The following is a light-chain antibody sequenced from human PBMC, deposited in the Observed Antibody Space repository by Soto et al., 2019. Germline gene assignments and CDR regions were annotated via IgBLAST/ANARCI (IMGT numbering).Light chain of an antibody. V-gene: IGKV4-1*01. Sequence: DIVMTQSPDSLAVSLGERATINCKSSQSLLHLAWYQQKPGQPPKLLIYWASTRESGVPDRFSGSGSGTDFTLTISSLQAEDVAPYYCQQYYTTPVTFGQGTKVEIK. J-gene: IGKJ1*01. CDR2: WAS. CDR3: QQYYTTPVT. CDR1: QSLLH.